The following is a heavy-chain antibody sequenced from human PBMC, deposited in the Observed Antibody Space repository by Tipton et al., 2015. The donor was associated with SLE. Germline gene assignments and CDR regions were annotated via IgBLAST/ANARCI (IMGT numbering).Heavy chain of an antibody. Sequence: LRLSCTVSGGSISSGSYYWSWIRQPAGKGLEWIGRICTSGSTNYNPSLKSRVTISVDTSKNQFSLKLSSVTAADTAVYYCAREGNCSGGSCWNWFDPWGQGTLVTVSS. V-gene: IGHV4-61*02. CDR2: ICTSGST. CDR3: AREGNCSGGSCWNWFDP. J-gene: IGHJ5*02. D-gene: IGHD2-15*01. CDR1: GGSISSGSYY.